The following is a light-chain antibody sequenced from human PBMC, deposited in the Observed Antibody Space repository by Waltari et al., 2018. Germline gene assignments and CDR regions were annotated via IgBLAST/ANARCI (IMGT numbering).Light chain of an antibody. J-gene: IGLJ3*02. V-gene: IGLV3-19*01. CDR1: CLRRYY. CDR3: HSRDTISTRV. Sequence: SSELTQDPAVSVALGQTVRSTFQGDCLRRYYASWYQQRPGQAPRLALYGQDNRPSGIPDRFSGSTSGDTASLTITGAQAEDEADYYCHSRDTISTRVFGGGTRLTV. CDR2: GQD.